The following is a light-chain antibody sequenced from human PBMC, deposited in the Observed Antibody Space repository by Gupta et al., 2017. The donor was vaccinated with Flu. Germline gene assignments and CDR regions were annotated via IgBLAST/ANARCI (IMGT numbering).Light chain of an antibody. CDR2: RND. J-gene: IGLJ3*02. V-gene: IGLV1-47*01. CDR3: STYDDARDRPV. Sequence: SLQTQAPSASETPGQRVTISCSGCRSDIGSNYVFCYQQLPGAAPQLLIYRNDQRPSGVADRFSASKSVTSAALTISGLRAEDDAFYYCSTYDDARDRPVFGGGTKLTV. CDR1: RSDIGSNY.